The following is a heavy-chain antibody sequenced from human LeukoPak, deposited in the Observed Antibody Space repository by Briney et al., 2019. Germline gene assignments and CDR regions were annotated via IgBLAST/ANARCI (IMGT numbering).Heavy chain of an antibody. CDR1: GFPFSDYY. V-gene: IGHV3-11*01. J-gene: IGHJ4*02. Sequence: GSLHLSCAASGFPFSDYYMSWIRQAPGKGLEWISYAGSSGSPMNYADSVKGRFTISKDNAKNSLYLQMNSLRAEDTAMYYCARTGFDLWSGYYGARYFFDYWGQGTLVTVSS. CDR3: ARTGFDLWSGYYGARYFFDY. D-gene: IGHD3-3*01. CDR2: AGSSGSPM.